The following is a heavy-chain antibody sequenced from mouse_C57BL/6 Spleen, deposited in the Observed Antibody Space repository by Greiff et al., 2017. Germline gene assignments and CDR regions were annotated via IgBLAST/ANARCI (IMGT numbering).Heavy chain of an antibody. CDR2: IHPNSGST. CDR3: AIEGRLTPSFAY. J-gene: IGHJ3*01. V-gene: IGHV1-64*01. Sequence: VQLQQPGAELVKPGASVKLSCKASGYTFTSYWMHWVKQRPGQGLEWIGMIHPNSGSTNYNEKFKSKATLTVDNSSSTAYMQLSSLTSEDSEVYCCAIEGRLTPSFAYWGQGTLVTVSA. D-gene: IGHD6-1*01. CDR1: GYTFTSYW.